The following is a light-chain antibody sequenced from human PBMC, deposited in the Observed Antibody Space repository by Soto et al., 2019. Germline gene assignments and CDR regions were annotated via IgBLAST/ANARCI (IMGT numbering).Light chain of an antibody. CDR1: QSVSDW. J-gene: IGKJ1*01. V-gene: IGKV1-5*01. CDR2: DAS. Sequence: DIQMTQSPSTLSASVGDRVTITCRASQSVSDWLAWYQQKPGKAPKLLIYDASSLESAVPSRFSGSGSGTEFALTISSLQPDDFATYDCQQYNSYTWTFGQGTKVEIK. CDR3: QQYNSYTWT.